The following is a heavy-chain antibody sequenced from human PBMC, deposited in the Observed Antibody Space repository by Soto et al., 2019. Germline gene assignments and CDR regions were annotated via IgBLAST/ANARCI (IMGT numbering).Heavy chain of an antibody. Sequence: QVQLVESGGGVVQPGRSLRLSCAASGFTFSYYGMHWVRQTPGKGLEWVAVIWYDGSNKYYVDSVKGRFTVSRDNSKNTLYLQINRLRGEDTAVYYCAKLRGVALEDFDHWGQGTLVTVSS. CDR2: IWYDGSNK. V-gene: IGHV3-33*06. J-gene: IGHJ4*02. CDR1: GFTFSYYG. D-gene: IGHD1-1*01. CDR3: AKLRGVALEDFDH.